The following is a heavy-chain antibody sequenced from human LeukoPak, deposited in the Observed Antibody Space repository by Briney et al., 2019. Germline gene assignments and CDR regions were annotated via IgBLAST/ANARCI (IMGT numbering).Heavy chain of an antibody. CDR1: GFTFSSYS. J-gene: IGHJ1*01. Sequence: GGSLRLSCAASGFTFSSYSMNWVRQAPGKGLEWVSSISSSSSYIYYADSVKGRFTISRDNAKNSLYLQMNSLRAEDTAVYYCARDLRSYYYDSSGYSRAEYFQHWGQGTLVTVSS. D-gene: IGHD3-22*01. CDR3: ARDLRSYYYDSSGYSRAEYFQH. CDR2: ISSSSSYI. V-gene: IGHV3-21*01.